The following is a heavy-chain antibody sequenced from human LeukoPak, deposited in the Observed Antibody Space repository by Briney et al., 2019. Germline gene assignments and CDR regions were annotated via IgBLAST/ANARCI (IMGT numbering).Heavy chain of an antibody. CDR2: MSSDSNTI. Sequence: GGSLGLSCAASGFSINDYSMNWVRQAPGKGLEWVSYMSSDSNTIYYADAVRGRFTISKDNVKNSLYLQMKSLQDEDTAVYYCARDEVCYVSGSSYNGYYYYGMDVWGQGTTVTVSS. CDR1: GFSINDYS. CDR3: ARDEVCYVSGSSYNGYYYYGMDV. J-gene: IGHJ6*02. D-gene: IGHD3-10*01. V-gene: IGHV3-48*02.